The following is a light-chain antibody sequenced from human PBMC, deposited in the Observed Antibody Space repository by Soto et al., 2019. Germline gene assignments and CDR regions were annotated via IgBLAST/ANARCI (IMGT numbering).Light chain of an antibody. J-gene: IGLJ2*01. Sequence: QSALTQPASVSGSPGQSITISCTGTSSDVGFYNYVSWYQHHPGKAPKLMIYEVTNRPSGVSYRFSGSKSGNTASLTISGLQAEDEADYYCSSFTTSTTVVFGGGTKLTVL. CDR1: SSDVGFYNY. CDR2: EVT. CDR3: SSFTTSTTVV. V-gene: IGLV2-14*01.